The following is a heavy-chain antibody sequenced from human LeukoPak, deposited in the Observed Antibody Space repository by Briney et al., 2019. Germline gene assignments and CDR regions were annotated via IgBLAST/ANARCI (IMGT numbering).Heavy chain of an antibody. CDR3: ARDIGLGYCSSTSCYMGAFDI. CDR2: IYYSGST. D-gene: IGHD2-2*02. J-gene: IGHJ3*02. Sequence: PSETPSLTCTVSGGSISSYYWSWIRQPPGKGLEWIGYIYYSGSTNYNPSLKSRVTISVDTSKNQFSLKLSSVTAADTAVYYCARDIGLGYCSSTSCYMGAFDIWGQGTMVTVSS. V-gene: IGHV4-59*01. CDR1: GGSISSYY.